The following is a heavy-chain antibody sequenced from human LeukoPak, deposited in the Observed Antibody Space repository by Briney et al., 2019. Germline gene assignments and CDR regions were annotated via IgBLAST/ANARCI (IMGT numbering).Heavy chain of an antibody. D-gene: IGHD5-18*01. V-gene: IGHV4-30-2*05. CDR3: ARVPLGTYNYGQYYFDY. J-gene: IGHJ4*02. Sequence: PSQTLSLTCAVSGGSISSGGYSWSWIRQPPGKGLEWIGYIYHSGSTYYNPSLKSRVTISVDTSKNQFSLKLRSVTAADTAVYYCARVPLGTYNYGQYYFDYWGQGTLVTVSS. CDR1: GGSISSGGYS. CDR2: IYHSGST.